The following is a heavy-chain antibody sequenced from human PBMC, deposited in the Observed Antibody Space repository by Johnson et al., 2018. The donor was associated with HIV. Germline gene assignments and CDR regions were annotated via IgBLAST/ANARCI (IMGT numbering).Heavy chain of an antibody. CDR1: GFTFRNYW. D-gene: IGHD6-6*01. Sequence: VQLVESGGGVVQPGGSLRLSCTASGFTFRNYWMSWVRQAPGKGLEWVASIKHDGSEKYYADSVKGRFTISRDNSKNTLYLQMNSLRAEDTAVYYCASMASRRGSAFDIWGQWTMVTVSS. J-gene: IGHJ3*02. CDR3: ASMASRRGSAFDI. CDR2: IKHDGSEK. V-gene: IGHV3-7*02.